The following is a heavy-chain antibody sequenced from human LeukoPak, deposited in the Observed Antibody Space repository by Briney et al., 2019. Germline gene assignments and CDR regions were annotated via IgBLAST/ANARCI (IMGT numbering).Heavy chain of an antibody. J-gene: IGHJ4*02. CDR2: ISYSGST. D-gene: IGHD3-22*01. CDR3: ARATFDSRGYYYEGEY. Sequence: SETLSLTCTVSGGSISSYYRSWIRQPPGKGLEWIACISYSGSTKYNPSLKSRVTISVDTSKNQLSLKLSSVTAADTAVYYCARATFDSRGYYYEGEYWGQGTLVTVSS. V-gene: IGHV4-59*01. CDR1: GGSISSYY.